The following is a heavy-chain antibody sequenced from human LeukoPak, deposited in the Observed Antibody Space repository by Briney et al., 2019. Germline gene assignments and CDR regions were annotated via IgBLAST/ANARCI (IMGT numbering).Heavy chain of an antibody. Sequence: GASVKVSCKASGYTFTGYYMHWVRQAPGQGLEWMGWINPNSGGTNYAQKFQGRVTVTRDTSISTAYMELSRLRSDDTAVYYCARARLTRGTPHPNWFDPWGQGTLVTVSS. J-gene: IGHJ5*02. CDR1: GYTFTGYY. CDR2: INPNSGGT. D-gene: IGHD1-1*01. V-gene: IGHV1-2*02. CDR3: ARARLTRGTPHPNWFDP.